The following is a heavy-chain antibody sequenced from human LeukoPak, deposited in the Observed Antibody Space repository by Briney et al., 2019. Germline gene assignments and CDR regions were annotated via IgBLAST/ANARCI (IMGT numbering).Heavy chain of an antibody. CDR2: MNPNSGNT. J-gene: IGHJ4*02. V-gene: IGHV1-8*02. Sequence: GASVKVSCKASGYTFTGYYMHWVRQAPGQGLEWMGWMNPNSGNTGYAQKFQGRVTMTRNTSISTAYMELSSLRSEDTAVYYCARDSRSYYSFGYWGQGTLVTVSS. CDR3: ARDSRSYYSFGY. CDR1: GYTFTGYY. D-gene: IGHD3-10*01.